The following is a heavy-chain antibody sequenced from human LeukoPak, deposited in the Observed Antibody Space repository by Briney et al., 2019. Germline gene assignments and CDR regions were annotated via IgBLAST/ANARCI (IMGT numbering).Heavy chain of an antibody. CDR3: ATTDLRFTIFGP. Sequence: ASVKVSCKASGYTFTSYDINWVRQAPGKGLEWMGGFDPEDGETIYAQKFQGRVTMTEDTSTDTAYMELSSLRSEDTAVYYCATTDLRFTIFGPWGQGTLVTVSS. J-gene: IGHJ5*02. D-gene: IGHD3-3*01. CDR1: GYTFTSYD. CDR2: FDPEDGET. V-gene: IGHV1-24*01.